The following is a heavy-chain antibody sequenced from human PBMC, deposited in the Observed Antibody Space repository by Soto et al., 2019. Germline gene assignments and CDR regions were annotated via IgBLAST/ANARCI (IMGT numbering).Heavy chain of an antibody. D-gene: IGHD2-2*01. CDR3: AREDRDRETGLVPAAIDGMDG. CDR1: AYSFTSYG. V-gene: IGHV1-18*01. Sequence: GASVKVSCKASAYSFTSYGISWVRQAPGEGLEWMGWISADNGHTNYAQKFQGRVTITADESTSTAYMELSSLRSDDTAVYYCAREDRDRETGLVPAAIDGMDGWGQGTTVPVSS. CDR2: ISADNGHT. J-gene: IGHJ6*02.